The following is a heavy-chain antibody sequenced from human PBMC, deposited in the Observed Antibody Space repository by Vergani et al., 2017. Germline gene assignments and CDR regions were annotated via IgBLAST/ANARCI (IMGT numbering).Heavy chain of an antibody. J-gene: IGHJ4*02. Sequence: EVQLLESGGGLVQPGGSLRLSCEASGFSFPGSAMSWVRQAPGKGLEWVSSVNGSSATPYYAESVKGRFIISRDNSKNTLHLQMNSLRADDTAVYYCTKGGRGYTGYFFDYWGQGTLATVSS. CDR2: VNGSSATP. CDR1: GFSFPGSA. V-gene: IGHV3-23*01. CDR3: TKGGRGYTGYFFDY. D-gene: IGHD5-12*01.